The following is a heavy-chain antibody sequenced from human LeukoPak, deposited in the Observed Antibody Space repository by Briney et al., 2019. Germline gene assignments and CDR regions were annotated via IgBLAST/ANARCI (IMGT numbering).Heavy chain of an antibody. CDR2: IWYDGSNK. D-gene: IGHD2-15*01. CDR1: GFTFSSYG. Sequence: GGSLRLSCAASGFTFSSYGMDWVRQAPGKGLEWVAVIWYDGSNKYYADSVKGRFSISRDNSKNTLYLQMNSLKAEDTAVYYCVVGGSPGYWGQGTLVTVSS. CDR3: VVGGSPGY. J-gene: IGHJ4*02. V-gene: IGHV3-33*01.